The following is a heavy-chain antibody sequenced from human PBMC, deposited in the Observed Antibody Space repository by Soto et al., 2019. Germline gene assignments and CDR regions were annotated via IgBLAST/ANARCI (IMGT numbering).Heavy chain of an antibody. D-gene: IGHD4-17*01. CDR3: ARASTTVTTLDY. CDR1: GGSISSSNW. Sequence: SETLSLTCAVSGGSISSSNWWSWVRQPPGKGLEWIGYIYHSGSTYYNPSLKSRVTISVDRSKNQFSLKLSSVTAADTAVYYCARASTTVTTLDYWGQGTLVTVSS. J-gene: IGHJ4*02. CDR2: IYHSGST. V-gene: IGHV4-4*02.